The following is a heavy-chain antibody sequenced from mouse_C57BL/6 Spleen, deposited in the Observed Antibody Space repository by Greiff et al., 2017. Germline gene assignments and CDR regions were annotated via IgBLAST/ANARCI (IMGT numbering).Heavy chain of an antibody. D-gene: IGHD2-3*01. Sequence: VMLVESGAELVRPGASVKLSCKASGYTFTDYYINWVKQRPGQGLEWIARIYPGSGNTYYNEKFKGKATLTAEKSSSTAYMQLSSLTSEDSAVYFCARVGGWSYAMDYWGQGTSVTVSS. CDR2: IYPGSGNT. V-gene: IGHV1-76*01. J-gene: IGHJ4*01. CDR3: ARVGGWSYAMDY. CDR1: GYTFTDYY.